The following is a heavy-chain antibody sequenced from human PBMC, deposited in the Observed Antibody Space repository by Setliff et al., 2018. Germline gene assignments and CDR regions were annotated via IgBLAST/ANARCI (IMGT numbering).Heavy chain of an antibody. CDR3: ARDHPGYSSSWYWFDS. Sequence: PSETLSLTCTVSGDSIYSGGYYWSWIRQHPGKGLEWIGYIYYSGSTYYNPSLKSRVTISIDTSKDQFSLKLSSVTAADTAVYYCARDHPGYSSSWYWFDSWGLGTLVTVS. D-gene: IGHD6-13*01. J-gene: IGHJ5*01. CDR1: GDSIYSGGYY. V-gene: IGHV4-31*03. CDR2: IYYSGST.